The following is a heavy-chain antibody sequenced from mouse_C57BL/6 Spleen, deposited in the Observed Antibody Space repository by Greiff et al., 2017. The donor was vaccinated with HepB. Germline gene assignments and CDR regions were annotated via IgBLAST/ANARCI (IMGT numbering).Heavy chain of an antibody. D-gene: IGHD2-4*01. CDR1: GYTFTSYW. V-gene: IGHV1-69*01. CDR3: ARSIYYDYSYFDY. J-gene: IGHJ2*01. CDR2: IDPSDSYT. Sequence: QVQLQQPGAELVMPGASVKLSCKASGYTFTSYWMHWVKQRPGQGLEWIGEIDPSDSYTNYNQKFKGKSTLTVDKSSSTAYMQLSSLTSEDSAVYYCARSIYYDYSYFDYWGQGTTLTVSS.